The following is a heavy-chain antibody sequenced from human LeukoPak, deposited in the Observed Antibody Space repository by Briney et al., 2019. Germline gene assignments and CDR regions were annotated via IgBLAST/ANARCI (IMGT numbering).Heavy chain of an antibody. CDR3: ACLDCSSTSLNWFDP. Sequence: SGGSLRLSCAASGFTFSSYWMYWARQAPGKGLEWVASINHNGNVNYYVDSVKGRFTISRDNAKNSLYLQMNSLRAEDTAVYYCACLDCSSTSLNWFDPWGQGTLVTVSS. V-gene: IGHV3-7*01. J-gene: IGHJ5*02. D-gene: IGHD2-2*01. CDR2: INHNGNVN. CDR1: GFTFSSYW.